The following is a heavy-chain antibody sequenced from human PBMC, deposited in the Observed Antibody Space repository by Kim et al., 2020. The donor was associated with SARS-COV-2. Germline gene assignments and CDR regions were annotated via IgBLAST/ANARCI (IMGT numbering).Heavy chain of an antibody. J-gene: IGHJ4*02. CDR3: AREDAGFDY. V-gene: IGHV1-69*01. Sequence: GTANYAQKFQGRVTITADESTSTAYMELSSLRSEDTPVYYCAREDAGFDYWGQGTLVTVSS. CDR2: GTA. D-gene: IGHD6-13*01.